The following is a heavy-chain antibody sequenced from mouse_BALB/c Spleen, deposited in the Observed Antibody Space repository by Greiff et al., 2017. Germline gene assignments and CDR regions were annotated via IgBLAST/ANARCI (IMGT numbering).Heavy chain of an antibody. CDR3: ARLGGNYVWFAY. CDR2: INPYNGAT. V-gene: IGHV1-31*01. Sequence: EVQGVESGPELVKPGASVKISCKASGYSFTGYYMHWVKQSHVKSLEWIGRINPYNGATSYNQNFKDKASLTVDKSSSTAYMELHSLTSEDSAVYYCARLGGNYVWFAYWGQGTLVTVSA. CDR1: GYSFTGYY. D-gene: IGHD2-1*01. J-gene: IGHJ3*01.